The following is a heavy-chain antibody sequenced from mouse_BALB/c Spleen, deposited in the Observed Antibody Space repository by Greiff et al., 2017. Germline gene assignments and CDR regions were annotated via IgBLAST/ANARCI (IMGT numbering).Heavy chain of an antibody. D-gene: IGHD1-1*01. CDR3: ARGDYYYGSSYDFDY. CDR1: GYTFTDYA. V-gene: IGHV1S137*01. J-gene: IGHJ2*01. Sequence: VQLQQSGAELVRPGVSVKISCKGSGYTFTDYAMHWVKQSHAKSLEWIGVISTYYGDASYNQKFKGKATMTVDKSSSTAYMELARLTSEDSAIYYCARGDYYYGSSYDFDYWGQGTTLTVSS. CDR2: ISTYYGDA.